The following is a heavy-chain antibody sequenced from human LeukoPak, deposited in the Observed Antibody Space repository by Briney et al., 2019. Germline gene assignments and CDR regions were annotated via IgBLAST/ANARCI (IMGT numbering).Heavy chain of an antibody. D-gene: IGHD3-22*01. V-gene: IGHV3-30*04. Sequence: GGSLRLSCAASGFTFSSYAMHWVRQAPGKGLEWVAVISYDGSNKYYADSVKGRFTISRDNSKNTLYLQMNSLRAEDTAVYYCARDGWVYDSSGSFDYWGQGTLVTVSS. CDR1: GFTFSSYA. J-gene: IGHJ4*02. CDR2: ISYDGSNK. CDR3: ARDGWVYDSSGSFDY.